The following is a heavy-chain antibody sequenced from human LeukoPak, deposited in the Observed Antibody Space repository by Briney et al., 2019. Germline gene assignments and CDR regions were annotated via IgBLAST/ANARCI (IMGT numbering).Heavy chain of an antibody. CDR2: IIPIFGTA. J-gene: IGHJ4*02. V-gene: IGHV1-69*13. CDR1: GGTFSSYA. D-gene: IGHD3-10*01. Sequence: ASVKVSCKASGGTFSSYAISWVRQAPGQGLEWMGGIIPIFGTANYAQKFQGRVTITADESTSTAYMELSSLRSEDTAVYYCARDGILGRFGELSQYYFDYWGQGTLVTVSS. CDR3: ARDGILGRFGELSQYYFDY.